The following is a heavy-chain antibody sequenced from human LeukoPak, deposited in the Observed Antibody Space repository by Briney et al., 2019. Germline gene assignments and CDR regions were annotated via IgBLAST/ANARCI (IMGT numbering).Heavy chain of an antibody. J-gene: IGHJ3*02. CDR2: ILYSGST. CDR1: GGSSSIGDYY. Sequence: SQTLSLTCMVSGGSSSIGDYYCSWIRQPPRKGLEWIGYILYSGSTYYNPSLKSRVTISVDTSKNQFSLKLISVTAADTAMYYCARGPHTHIWGQGTMVTVSS. CDR3: ARGPHTHI. V-gene: IGHV4-30-4*01.